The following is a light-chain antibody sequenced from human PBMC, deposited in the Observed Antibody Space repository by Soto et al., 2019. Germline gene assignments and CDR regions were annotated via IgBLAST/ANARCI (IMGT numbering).Light chain of an antibody. CDR1: QSVSSSY. CDR3: QQYGSS. CDR2: GAS. Sequence: VLAELPGTLSLSPGGRATLSCRASQSVSSSYLAWYQQKPGQAPRLLIYGASSRATGIPDRFSGSGSGTDFTLTISRLEPEDFAVYYCQQYGSSFGPGTKVDIK. J-gene: IGKJ3*01. V-gene: IGKV3-20*01.